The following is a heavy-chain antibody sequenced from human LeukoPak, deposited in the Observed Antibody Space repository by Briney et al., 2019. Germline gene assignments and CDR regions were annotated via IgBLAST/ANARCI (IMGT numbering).Heavy chain of an antibody. CDR3: ARMVADDYGDYYDFDF. V-gene: IGHV3-30*03. CDR2: ISYDGSNK. CDR1: GFTFSSYG. Sequence: GGSLRLSCAASGFTFSSYGMHWVRQAPGKGLEWVAVISYDGSNKYYADSVKGRFTISRDNSKNTLYLQMNSLRAEDTAVYYCARMVADDYGDYYDFDFWGQGTLVTVSS. J-gene: IGHJ4*02. D-gene: IGHD4-17*01.